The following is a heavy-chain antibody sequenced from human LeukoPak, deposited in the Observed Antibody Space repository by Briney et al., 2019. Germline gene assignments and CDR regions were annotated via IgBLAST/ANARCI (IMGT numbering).Heavy chain of an antibody. CDR3: ASGWTY. V-gene: IGHV3-53*01. Sequence: GGSLRLSCAASGFTVSDNYMTWVRQAPGKGLEWVSSIYSAGATHYAESVKGRFTISRDNSKNTLYLQMNSLRAEDTAIYYCASGWTYWGQGTLVTVSS. D-gene: IGHD6-19*01. CDR2: IYSAGAT. J-gene: IGHJ4*02. CDR1: GFTVSDNY.